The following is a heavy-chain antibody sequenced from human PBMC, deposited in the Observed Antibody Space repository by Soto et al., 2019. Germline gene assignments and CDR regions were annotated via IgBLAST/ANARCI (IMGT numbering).Heavy chain of an antibody. V-gene: IGHV5-51*01. CDR3: ARRGYCSSTSCQILGYYYYGMDG. D-gene: IGHD2-2*01. CDR1: GYSFTSYW. Sequence: ESLKISCKGSGYSFTSYWIGWVRQMPGKGLEWMGIIYPGDSDTRYSPSFQGQVTISADESISTAYLQWSSLKASDTAMYYCARRGYCSSTSCQILGYYYYGMDGWGQGTTVTVSS. CDR2: IYPGDSDT. J-gene: IGHJ6*02.